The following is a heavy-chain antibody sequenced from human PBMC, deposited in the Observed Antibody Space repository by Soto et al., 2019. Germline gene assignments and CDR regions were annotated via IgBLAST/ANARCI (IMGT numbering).Heavy chain of an antibody. D-gene: IGHD7-27*01. Sequence: XETLSLTCSVSGYSLSSGYYWGWIRQPPGKGPEWIASFYDSGSTYYNPSLKSRVTISVDTSKSQFSLKLSSVAAADTAMYYCAMRASGEPPYYFDYWGQGTLVTVSS. CDR2: FYDSGST. CDR1: GYSLSSGYY. J-gene: IGHJ4*02. V-gene: IGHV4-38-2*01. CDR3: AMRASGEPPYYFDY.